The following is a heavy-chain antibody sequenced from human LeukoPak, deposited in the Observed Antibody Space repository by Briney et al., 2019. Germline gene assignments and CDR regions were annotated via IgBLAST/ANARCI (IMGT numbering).Heavy chain of an antibody. Sequence: SETLSLTCTVSGGSISSYYWDWIRQPPGKGLEWIGIIYYSGSTFYKPSLKSRVTISVDTPKNQFSLKLSSVTAADTAVYYCARHVRSNYYDTSGSLDYWGQGTLVTVSS. V-gene: IGHV4-59*05. D-gene: IGHD3-22*01. J-gene: IGHJ4*02. CDR3: ARHVRSNYYDTSGSLDY. CDR1: GGSISSYY. CDR2: IYYSGST.